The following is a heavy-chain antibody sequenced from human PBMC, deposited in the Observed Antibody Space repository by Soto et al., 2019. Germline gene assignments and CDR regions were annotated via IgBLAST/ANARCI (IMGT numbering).Heavy chain of an antibody. CDR3: ARDCTGGSCFCIY. J-gene: IGHJ4*02. V-gene: IGHV1-18*01. CDR1: GYTLTNYA. D-gene: IGHD2-15*01. Sequence: QVQLVQSAAEVKKPGASVKVSCKASGYTLTNYAISWVRQAPGQGPEWMGWINTYNGNSNYAQKFQVRVTMTTDTSTNTAYMERRSMTSDDTAVYYCARDCTGGSCFCIYWGQGTLVTVSS. CDR2: INTYNGNS.